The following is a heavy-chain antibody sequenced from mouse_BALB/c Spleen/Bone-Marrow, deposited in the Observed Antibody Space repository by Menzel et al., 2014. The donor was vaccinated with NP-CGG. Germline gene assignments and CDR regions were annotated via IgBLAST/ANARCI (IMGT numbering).Heavy chain of an antibody. CDR1: GFNIKDTY. CDR2: IDPANDNT. CDR3: ARADGYYAWFAY. V-gene: IGHV14-3*02. J-gene: IGHJ3*01. D-gene: IGHD2-3*01. Sequence: VQLQQPGAEFVKPGASVKLSCTASGFNIKDTYMHWVKRRPEQGLEWIGRIDPANDNTKYDPKFQGKATITADTSSNTAYLQLSSLTSEDTVGYYCARADGYYAWFAYWGQGTLVTVSA.